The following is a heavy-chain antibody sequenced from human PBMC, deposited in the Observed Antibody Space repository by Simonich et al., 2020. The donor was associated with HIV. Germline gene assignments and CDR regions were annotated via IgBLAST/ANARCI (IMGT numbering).Heavy chain of an antibody. CDR2: ISSSSSYI. V-gene: IGHV3-21*01. D-gene: IGHD2-2*01. Sequence: EVQLVESGGGLVKPGGSLRLSCAASGFTFSSYSMNWVRQAPGKGLEWVSSISSSSSYIYYPDSMKVRFTISRDNAKNSLYLQMNSLRAEDTAVYYCARDGRKGSSTSCSDYWGQGTLVTVSS. J-gene: IGHJ4*02. CDR1: GFTFSSYS. CDR3: ARDGRKGSSTSCSDY.